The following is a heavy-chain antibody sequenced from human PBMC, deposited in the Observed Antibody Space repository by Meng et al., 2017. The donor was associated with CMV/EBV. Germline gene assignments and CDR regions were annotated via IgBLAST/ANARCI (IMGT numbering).Heavy chain of an antibody. V-gene: IGHV3-11*04. Sequence: GESLKISCAASGFTFSNAWMSWVRQAPGKGLEWVSYISSSGSTIYYADSVKGRFTISRDNAKNSLYLQMNSLRAEDTAVYYCARGRGYCSSTSCYRAFDYWGQGTLVTVSS. CDR1: GFTFSNAW. CDR3: ARGRGYCSSTSCYRAFDY. CDR2: ISSSGSTI. J-gene: IGHJ4*02. D-gene: IGHD2-2*02.